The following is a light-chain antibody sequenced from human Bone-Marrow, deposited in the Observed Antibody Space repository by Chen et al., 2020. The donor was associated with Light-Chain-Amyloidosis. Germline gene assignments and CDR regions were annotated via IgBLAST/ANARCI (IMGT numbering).Light chain of an antibody. CDR2: DAS. Sequence: EIVLTQSPATLSLSPGERATLSCRASQSINNFLAWYQQKPGQAPRLLIYDASDRATAITARFSGSGSGTDFTLTISSLEPEDFAVYYCQQRKDWPITFGQGTRLEIK. CDR1: QSINNF. V-gene: IGKV3-11*01. CDR3: QQRKDWPIT. J-gene: IGKJ5*01.